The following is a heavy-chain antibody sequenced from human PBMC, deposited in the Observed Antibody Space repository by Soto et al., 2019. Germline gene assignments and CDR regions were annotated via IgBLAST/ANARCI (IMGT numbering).Heavy chain of an antibody. D-gene: IGHD1-1*01. CDR1: GFTISSNA. V-gene: IGHV3-23*01. J-gene: IGHJ4*02. Sequence: GWSLRLSCAASGFTISSNAMYWVRQAPGKGLEWVSGISDRGDTTHYADSVKGRFTISRDTSKNTLYLQLNALRADDTAVYYCAKDKPGTTSFDYWGQGTLVTVSS. CDR3: AKDKPGTTSFDY. CDR2: ISDRGDTT.